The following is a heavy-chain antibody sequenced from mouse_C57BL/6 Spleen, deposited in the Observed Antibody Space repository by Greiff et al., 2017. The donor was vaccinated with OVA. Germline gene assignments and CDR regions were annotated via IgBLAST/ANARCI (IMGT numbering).Heavy chain of an antibody. J-gene: IGHJ2*01. CDR1: GYTFTEYT. CDR3: ARHEEILLDFDY. D-gene: IGHD2-10*01. V-gene: IGHV1-62-2*01. Sequence: QVHVKQSGAELVKPGASVKLSCKASGYTFTEYTIHWVKQRSGQGLEWIGWFYPGRGSIKYNEKFKDKATLTADKSSSTVYMELSRLTSEDSAVYFCARHEEILLDFDYWGQGTTLTVSS. CDR2: FYPGRGSI.